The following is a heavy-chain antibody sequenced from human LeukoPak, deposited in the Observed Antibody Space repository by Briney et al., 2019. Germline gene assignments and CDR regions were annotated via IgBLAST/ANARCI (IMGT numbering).Heavy chain of an antibody. D-gene: IGHD6-13*01. J-gene: IGHJ6*02. V-gene: IGHV1-69*13. Sequence: SVKVSCKASGGTFSSYDISWVRQAPGQGLEWMGGIIPFFATANYAQKFRGRISITADESTSTAYMELNSLRSDDTAVYYCARHLGIAAAGSQRVYYYYGMDVWGQGTTVTVSS. CDR1: GGTFSSYD. CDR3: ARHLGIAAAGSQRVYYYYGMDV. CDR2: IIPFFATA.